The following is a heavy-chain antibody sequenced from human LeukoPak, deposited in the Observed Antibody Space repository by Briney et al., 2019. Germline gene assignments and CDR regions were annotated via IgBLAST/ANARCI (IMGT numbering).Heavy chain of an antibody. D-gene: IGHD4-23*01. CDR1: GFTFSNYA. V-gene: IGHV3-30*04. CDR3: ARRAGGYSHPYDY. CDR2: ISNDGTNK. Sequence: GGSLRLSCAASGFTFSNYAMHWVRQAPGKGLEWVAVISNDGTNKYYADSVKGRFTISRDNSKNTLYLQMNSLRAEDTAVYYCARRAGGYSHPYDYWGQGTLVTVSS. J-gene: IGHJ4*02.